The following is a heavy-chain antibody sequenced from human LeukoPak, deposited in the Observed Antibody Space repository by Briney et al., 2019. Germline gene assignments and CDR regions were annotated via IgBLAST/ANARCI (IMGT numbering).Heavy chain of an antibody. J-gene: IGHJ4*02. CDR2: ISGSGDST. Sequence: GGSLRLSCAASGFTFSSYGMTWVRQAPGKGLEWVSAISGSGDSTYYADSVKGRFTISRDNSRNTLYLQMNSLRAGDTAVYYCAKSFRSTSLDYWGQGTLVTVSS. CDR3: AKSFRSTSLDY. D-gene: IGHD2-2*01. V-gene: IGHV3-23*01. CDR1: GFTFSSYG.